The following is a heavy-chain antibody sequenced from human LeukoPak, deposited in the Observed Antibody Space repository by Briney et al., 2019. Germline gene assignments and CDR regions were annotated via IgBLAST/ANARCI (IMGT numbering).Heavy chain of an antibody. D-gene: IGHD3-3*01. CDR2: IRYDGSNK. J-gene: IGHJ6*03. CDR1: GFTFSSYG. V-gene: IGHV3-30*02. Sequence: GGSLRLSCAASGFTFSSYGMHWVRQAPGKGLEWVAFIRYDGSNKYYADSVKGRFTISRDNSKNTLYLQMNSLRAEDTAVYYCATVSNFWSGSMDVWGKGTTVTVSS. CDR3: ATVSNFWSGSMDV.